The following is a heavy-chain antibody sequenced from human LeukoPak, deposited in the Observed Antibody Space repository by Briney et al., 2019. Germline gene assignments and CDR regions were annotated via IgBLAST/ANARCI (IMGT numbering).Heavy chain of an antibody. CDR2: FDPEDGET. V-gene: IGHV1-24*01. CDR3: ATNYDSSGYSDLDI. J-gene: IGHJ3*02. D-gene: IGHD3-22*01. Sequence: ASVKVSCKVSGYTLTELSMHWVRQAPGKGLEWMGGFDPEDGETIYAQKFQGRVTMTEDTSTDTAYMELSSLRSEDTAVYYCATNYDSSGYSDLDIWDQGTMVTVSS. CDR1: GYTLTELS.